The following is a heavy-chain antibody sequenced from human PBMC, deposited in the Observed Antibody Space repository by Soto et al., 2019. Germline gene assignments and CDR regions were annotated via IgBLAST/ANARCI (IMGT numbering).Heavy chain of an antibody. CDR3: ASSLHYYDILTAYYLYVY. CDR1: GYTFTSYA. CDR2: INAGNGNT. V-gene: IGHV1-3*01. Sequence: ASVKVSCKASGYTFTSYAMHWVRQAPGQRLEWMGWINAGNGNTKFSQKFQGRVTITRDTSASTAYMELSSLRSEDTAVYYCASSLHYYDILTAYYLYVYWGQGTLVTVSS. J-gene: IGHJ4*02. D-gene: IGHD3-9*01.